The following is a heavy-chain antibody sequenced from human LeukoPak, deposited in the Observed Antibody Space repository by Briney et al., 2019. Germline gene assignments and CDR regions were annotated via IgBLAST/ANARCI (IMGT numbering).Heavy chain of an antibody. Sequence: SETLSLTCTVSGGPISSYYWSWIRQPPGKGLEWIGYIYYSGSTNYNPSLKSRVTISVDTSKNQFSLKLSSVTAADTAVYYCARDLGGAAADWFDPWGQGTLVTVSS. J-gene: IGHJ5*02. D-gene: IGHD6-13*01. CDR3: ARDLGGAAADWFDP. V-gene: IGHV4-59*01. CDR1: GGPISSYY. CDR2: IYYSGST.